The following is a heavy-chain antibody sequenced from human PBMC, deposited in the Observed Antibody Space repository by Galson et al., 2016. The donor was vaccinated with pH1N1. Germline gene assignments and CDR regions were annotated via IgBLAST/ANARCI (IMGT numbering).Heavy chain of an antibody. CDR3: ARYSGSFFFDY. CDR2: MSPDDSDI. D-gene: IGHD1-26*01. J-gene: IGHJ4*02. CDR1: GYSFSSYW. Sequence: QSGAAVKKPGESLKISCPVSGYSFSSYWVAWVRQMPGKGLEWMAIMSPDDSDIKYTPSFESQVTTSADKSISTAYLQWSSLKDSDTAMYYCARYSGSFFFDYWGQGTLVTVSS. V-gene: IGHV5-51*01.